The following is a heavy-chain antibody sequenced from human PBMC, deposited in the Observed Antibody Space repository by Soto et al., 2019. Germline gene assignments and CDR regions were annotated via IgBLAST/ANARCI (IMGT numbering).Heavy chain of an antibody. CDR3: ARELSIAVAGAAFDI. CDR1: GFTFSSYS. V-gene: IGHV3-21*01. CDR2: ISSSSSYI. J-gene: IGHJ3*02. Sequence: EVQLVESGGGLVKPGGSLRLSCAASGFTFSSYSMNWVRQAPGKGLEWVSSISSSSSYIYYADSVKGRFTISRDNAKNSLYLQMNSLRAEDTAVYYCARELSIAVAGAAFDIWGQGTMVTVSS. D-gene: IGHD6-19*01.